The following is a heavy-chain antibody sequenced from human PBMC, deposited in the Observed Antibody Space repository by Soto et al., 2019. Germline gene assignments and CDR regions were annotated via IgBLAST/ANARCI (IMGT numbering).Heavy chain of an antibody. V-gene: IGHV1-69*01. J-gene: IGHJ4*02. CDR1: GGTFGRHS. CDR2: IIPIFGTA. D-gene: IGHD3-16*01. Sequence: QVQLVQSGAEVRKPGSSVKVSCKASGGTFGRHSVSWVRQAPGQGLEWMGGIIPIFGTANHAQKFQGRVTIIADESTSTVYMELSSLRSEDTAIYYCARGWGYETTDYYYAYWGQGTLVIVSS. CDR3: ARGWGYETTDYYYAY.